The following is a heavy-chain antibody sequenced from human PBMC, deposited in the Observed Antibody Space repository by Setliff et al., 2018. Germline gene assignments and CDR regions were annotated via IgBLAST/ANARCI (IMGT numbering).Heavy chain of an antibody. CDR2: IRGKVYGGTT. CDR1: GFTFGDYP. D-gene: IGHD5-18*01. Sequence: GGSLRLSCTASGFTFGDYPMSWVRQAPGKGLEWVGFIRGKVYGGTTEYAASVKGRFTISRDDSKSIAYLQMNSLKTEDTAVYYCTRAWIQLWFPDYWGQGTLVTVS. J-gene: IGHJ4*02. CDR3: TRAWIQLWFPDY. V-gene: IGHV3-49*04.